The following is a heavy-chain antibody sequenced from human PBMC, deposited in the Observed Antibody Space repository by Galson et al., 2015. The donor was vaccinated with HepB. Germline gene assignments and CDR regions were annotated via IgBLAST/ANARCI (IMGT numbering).Heavy chain of an antibody. J-gene: IGHJ6*02. CDR2: INPSGGST. CDR3: ARADCTNGVYYDYYYYGMDV. V-gene: IGHV1-46*01. D-gene: IGHD2-8*01. CDR1: GYTFTSYY. Sequence: SVKVSCKASGYTFTSYYMHWVRQAPGQGLEWMGIINPSGGSTSYAQKFQGRVTMTRDTSTSTVYMELSSLRSEDTAVYYCARADCTNGVYYDYYYYGMDVWGQGTTVTVSS.